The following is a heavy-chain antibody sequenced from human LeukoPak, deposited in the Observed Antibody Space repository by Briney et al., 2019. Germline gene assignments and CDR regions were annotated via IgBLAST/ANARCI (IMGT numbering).Heavy chain of an antibody. V-gene: IGHV3-20*04. CDR2: TNWDGAST. J-gene: IGHJ6*03. CDR1: GLRFDDYG. Sequence: GGSLRLSCAPSGLRFDDYGMSWVRHVPGKGLEWVSGTNWDGASTGYADSVKGRFTISRDNVKNFLYLQMNSLRVEDTALYFCGRVYCSTTSCYDYYDYYMDVWGKGTTVTVSS. D-gene: IGHD2-2*01. CDR3: GRVYCSTTSCYDYYDYYMDV.